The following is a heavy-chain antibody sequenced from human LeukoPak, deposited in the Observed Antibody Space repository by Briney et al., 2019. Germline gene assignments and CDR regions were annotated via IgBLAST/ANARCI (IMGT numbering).Heavy chain of an antibody. V-gene: IGHV3-23*01. D-gene: IGHD4-17*01. J-gene: IGHJ4*02. Sequence: GGSLRLSCAASGFTFSNYAMSWVRQAPGKGLEWVSAISGSGDSTYYADSVKGRFTISRDNSKSTLYLQMNSLRAEDTAVYYCAKVSTVTPGFWGQGTLVTVSS. CDR2: ISGSGDST. CDR3: AKVSTVTPGF. CDR1: GFTFSNYA.